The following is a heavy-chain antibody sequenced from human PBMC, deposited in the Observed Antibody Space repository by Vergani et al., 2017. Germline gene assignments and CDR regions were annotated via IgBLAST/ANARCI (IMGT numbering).Heavy chain of an antibody. Sequence: EVQLLESGGGLVQPGGSLRLSCAASGFTFSSYAMSWVRQAPGKGREWVSAISGSGGSTYYADSVKGRFTISRDNAKNSLYLQMNSLRAEDTAVYYCARDSADSYGLNYYYYGMDVWGQGP. D-gene: IGHD5-18*01. CDR2: ISGSGGST. J-gene: IGHJ6*02. CDR3: ARDSADSYGLNYYYYGMDV. CDR1: GFTFSSYA. V-gene: IGHV3-23*01.